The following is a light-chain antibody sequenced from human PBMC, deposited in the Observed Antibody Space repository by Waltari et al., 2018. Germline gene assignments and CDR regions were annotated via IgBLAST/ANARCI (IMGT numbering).Light chain of an antibody. V-gene: IGLV1-44*01. Sequence: QSVLTQPPSASGTPGQRVTISCSGSSSNIGSNTVNWDQQLPGTAPKLLIYSNTQRPSGGPDRCSGAKSGTSASLAISGLQSEDEADYYCAAWDDSLSGNVFGSGTKVTVL. CDR2: SNT. J-gene: IGLJ6*01. CDR3: AAWDDSLSGNV. CDR1: SSNIGSNT.